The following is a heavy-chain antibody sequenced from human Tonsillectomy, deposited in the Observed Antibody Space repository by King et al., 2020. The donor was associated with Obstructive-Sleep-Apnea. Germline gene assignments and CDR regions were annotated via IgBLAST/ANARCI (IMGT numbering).Heavy chain of an antibody. J-gene: IGHJ4*02. V-gene: IGHV7-4-1*02. CDR2: INTNTGNP. CDR1: GYTFTSCA. CDR3: ARDHTDGDQPFDY. Sequence: QLVQSGSELKKPGASVKVSCKATGYTFTSCAMNWVRQAPGQGLKWMGWINTNTGNPTYAQDFTGRFVFSLDTSVSTAYLQISSLKAEDTAVYYCARDHTDGDQPFDYWGQGTLVTVSS. D-gene: IGHD4-17*01.